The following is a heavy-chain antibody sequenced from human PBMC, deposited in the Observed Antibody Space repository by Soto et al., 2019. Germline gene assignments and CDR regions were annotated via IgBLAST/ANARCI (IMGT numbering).Heavy chain of an antibody. V-gene: IGHV3-74*01. Sequence: GGSLRLSCTASGFTFNTHWMHWFRQAPGKGLVWVSRIYFDGITTNYADSVKGRFTISRDNSKNTLYLQMNSLRAEDTAVYYCARAISSWYNWFDPWGRGTLVTSPQ. CDR3: ARAISSWYNWFDP. D-gene: IGHD6-13*01. CDR2: IYFDGITT. J-gene: IGHJ5*02. CDR1: GFTFNTHW.